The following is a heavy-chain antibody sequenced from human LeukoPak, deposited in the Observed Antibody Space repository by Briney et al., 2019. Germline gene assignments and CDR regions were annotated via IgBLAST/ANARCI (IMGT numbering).Heavy chain of an antibody. CDR2: IYHSGST. J-gene: IGHJ4*02. CDR3: AREIYDSSGYYGKN. V-gene: IGHV4-38-2*02. CDR1: GYSISSGYY. Sequence: SETLSLTCAVSGYSISSGYYWGWIRQPPGKGLEWIGSIYHSGSTYYNPSLKSRVTISVDTSKNQFYLKLRSVTAADTAVYYCAREIYDSSGYYGKNWGQGTLVTVSS. D-gene: IGHD3-22*01.